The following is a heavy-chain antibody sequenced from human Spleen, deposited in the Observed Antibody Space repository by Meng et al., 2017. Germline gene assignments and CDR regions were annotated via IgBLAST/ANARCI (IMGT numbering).Heavy chain of an antibody. D-gene: IGHD6-13*01. J-gene: IGHJ4*02. CDR1: GFTFSSYG. CDR3: AKDGIRYSSSWDYFDY. Sequence: QVQLVESGGGVVQPGRSLRLSCAASGFTFSSYGMHWVRQAPGKGLEWVAVISYDGSNKYYADSVKGRFTISRDNSKNTLYLQMNSLRAEDTAVYYCAKDGIRYSSSWDYFDYWGQGTLVTVSS. CDR2: ISYDGSNK. V-gene: IGHV3-30*18.